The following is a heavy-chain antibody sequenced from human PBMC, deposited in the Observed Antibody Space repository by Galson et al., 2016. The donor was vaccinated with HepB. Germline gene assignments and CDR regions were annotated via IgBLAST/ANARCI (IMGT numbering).Heavy chain of an antibody. J-gene: IGHJ4*02. V-gene: IGHV6-1*01. D-gene: IGHD5-18*01. CDR1: GDSVSNNRAI. CDR3: ARSGYGSSAGLFDS. Sequence: CAISGDSVSNNRAIWNWFRQSPSRGPEWLGRTYYRSKWYRESAVSVRSRITVNPDTSTNQFALQLNSVTPDDTAVYYCARSGYGSSAGLFDSWGQGTLVTVAS. CDR2: TYYRSKWYR.